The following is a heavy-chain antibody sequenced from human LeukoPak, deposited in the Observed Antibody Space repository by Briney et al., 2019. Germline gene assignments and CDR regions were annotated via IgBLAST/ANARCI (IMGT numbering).Heavy chain of an antibody. CDR1: GGSFSSYF. J-gene: IGHJ4*02. V-gene: IGHV4-59*01. D-gene: IGHD3-22*01. CDR2: IYYSGST. CDR3: ARDFDSSGYYYAGWDY. Sequence: SETLSLTCTVSGGSFSSYFWSWIRQPPGKGLEWIGYIYYSGSTHYNSSLKSRVTISLDTPRNQFSLKLSSVTAADTAVYYCARDFDSSGYYYAGWDYWGQGTLVTVSS.